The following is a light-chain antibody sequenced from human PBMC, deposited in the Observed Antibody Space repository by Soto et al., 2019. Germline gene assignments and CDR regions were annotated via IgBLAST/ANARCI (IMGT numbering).Light chain of an antibody. CDR1: SSDIGGYNY. V-gene: IGLV2-14*03. J-gene: IGLJ1*01. CDR2: DVS. CDR3: RAYTTSSTYV. Sequence: QSVLTQPASVSGSPGQSIAISCTGTSSDIGGYNYVSWYRHHPGKAPKVMIYDVSNRPSGVSDRVSGSKSDNTASLTISGPQAEDEADYYCRAYTTSSTYVFGTGTKVTVL.